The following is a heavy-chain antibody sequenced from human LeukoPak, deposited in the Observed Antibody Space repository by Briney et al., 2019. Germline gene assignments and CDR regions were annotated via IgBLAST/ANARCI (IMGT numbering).Heavy chain of an antibody. J-gene: IGHJ6*02. V-gene: IGHV3-23*01. CDR1: GFTFSSYA. CDR2: ISTSGDST. Sequence: GRSLRLFCAASGFTFSSYAMSWVRQAPGKGLEWVSAISTSGDSTYYADSVKGRFTISRDNSKNTLYMQMNSLRAEDTAVYYCAKVMVYYYYGMDVWGQGTTVTVAS. D-gene: IGHD3-10*01. CDR3: AKVMVYYYYGMDV.